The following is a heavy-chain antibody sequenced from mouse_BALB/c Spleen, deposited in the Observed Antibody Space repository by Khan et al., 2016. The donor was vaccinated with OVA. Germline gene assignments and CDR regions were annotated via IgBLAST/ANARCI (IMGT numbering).Heavy chain of an antibody. V-gene: IGHV1S136*01. CDR2: IYPFNDDA. D-gene: IGHD4-1*01. J-gene: IGHJ3*01. Sequence: VQLQQSGPELVKPGASVKMSCKASGYTFTSYVMHWVKQKPGLGLEWIGYIYPFNDDAKYNEKFKGKATLTSDKSTSTAYMELSSLTSEDSAVEYCAPGGTSDVSLAYWGQGTLVTVSA. CDR3: APGGTSDVSLAY. CDR1: GYTFTSYV.